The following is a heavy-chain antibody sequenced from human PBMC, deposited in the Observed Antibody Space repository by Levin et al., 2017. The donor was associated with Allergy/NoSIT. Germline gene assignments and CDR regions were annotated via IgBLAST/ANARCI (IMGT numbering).Heavy chain of an antibody. J-gene: IGHJ3*02. V-gene: IGHV3-21*01. CDR3: ASDGSYDTLDI. Sequence: GGSLRLSCAASGFTFSGYTLNWVRQAPGKGLEWVSSISSSSTYIYYADSPKGRFTISRDDAKNSLSLQMNSLRVEDTAVYYCASDGSYDTLDIWGQGTMVTVSS. CDR2: ISSSSTYI. D-gene: IGHD6-6*01. CDR1: GFTFSGYT.